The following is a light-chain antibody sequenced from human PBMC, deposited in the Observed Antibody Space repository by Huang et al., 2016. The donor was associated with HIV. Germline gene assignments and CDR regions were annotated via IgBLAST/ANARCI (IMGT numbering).Light chain of an antibody. V-gene: IGKV4-1*01. J-gene: IGKJ1*01. CDR2: WAS. CDR3: HQYYTTLRT. CDR1: QSVLKNSNNKNY. Sequence: DIVMTQSPESLAVSLGERATINCKSSQSVLKNSNNKNYLAWYQHKAGQLPKLLIYWASSRGSGVPDRFSGSGSGTDFTLTISSLQAEDVAVYYCHQYYTTLRTFGQGTKVEV.